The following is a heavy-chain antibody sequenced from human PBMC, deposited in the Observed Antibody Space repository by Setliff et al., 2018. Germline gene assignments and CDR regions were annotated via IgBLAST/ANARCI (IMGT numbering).Heavy chain of an antibody. D-gene: IGHD6-19*01. CDR3: ARDTGSGLDY. CDR1: GYTFTNYG. J-gene: IGHJ4*02. Sequence: GASVKVSCKASGYTFTNYGINWVRQAPGQGLEWLGWISAYNGNTHYAQKLQGRVSMTTDTSTSTAYMELRSLRSDDTAVYYCARDTGSGLDYWGQGTLVTVSS. V-gene: IGHV1-18*01. CDR2: ISAYNGNT.